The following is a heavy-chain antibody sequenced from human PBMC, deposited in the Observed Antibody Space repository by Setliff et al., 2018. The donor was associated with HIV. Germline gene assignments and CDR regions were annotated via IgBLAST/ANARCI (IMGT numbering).Heavy chain of an antibody. J-gene: IGHJ4*02. V-gene: IGHV1-69-2*01. CDR2: VEPQHGET. CDR3: ARDSRYSSGSYYTANSFDY. Sequence: ASVKVSCKASGYTFTDYYMHWVQQAPGKGLEWMGRVEPQHGETIFAGKFQGRVTITADTSTDTAYMELSSLRSEDTAVYYCARDSRYSSGSYYTANSFDYWGQGTLVTVSS. CDR1: GYTFTDYY. D-gene: IGHD3-10*01.